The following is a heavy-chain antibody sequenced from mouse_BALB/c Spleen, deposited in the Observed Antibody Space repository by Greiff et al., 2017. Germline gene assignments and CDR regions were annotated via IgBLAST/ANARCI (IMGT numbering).Heavy chain of an antibody. D-gene: IGHD1-1*01. CDR2: ISYSGST. J-gene: IGHJ3*01. CDR3: ARYPYYGSSYAWFAY. Sequence: EVQRVESGPSLVKPSQTLSLTCSVTGDSITSGYWNWIRKFPGNKLEYMGYISYSGSTYYNPSLKSRISITRDTSKNQYYLQLNSVTTEDTATYYCARYPYYGSSYAWFAYWGQGTLVTVSA. CDR1: GDSITSGY. V-gene: IGHV3-8*02.